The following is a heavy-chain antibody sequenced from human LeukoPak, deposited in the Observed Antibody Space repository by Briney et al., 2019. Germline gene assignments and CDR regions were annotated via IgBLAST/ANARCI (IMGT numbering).Heavy chain of an antibody. CDR3: ARHRIVVDPTGYGMDV. CDR1: GGSISSYY. CDR2: IYYSGST. J-gene: IGHJ6*02. D-gene: IGHD3-22*01. V-gene: IGHV4-59*08. Sequence: SETLSLTCTVSGGSISSYYWSWIRQPPGKGLEGIGYIYYSGSTNYNPSLKSRVTISVDTSKNQFSLKLSSVTAADTAVYYCARHRIVVDPTGYGMDVWGQGTTVTVSS.